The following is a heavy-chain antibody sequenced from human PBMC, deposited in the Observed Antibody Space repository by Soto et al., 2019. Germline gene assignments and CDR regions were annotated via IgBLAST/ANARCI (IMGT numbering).Heavy chain of an antibody. CDR1: GYTFTSYD. CDR3: ARVGGEMARPIGRGEDY. V-gene: IGHV1-8*01. D-gene: IGHD3-16*01. J-gene: IGHJ4*02. CDR2: MNPNSGNT. Sequence: QVQLVQSGAEVKKPGASVKVSCKASGYTFTSYDINWVRQATGQGLEWMGWMNPNSGNTGYAQKFQGRVTMTRNTPISRAYMEQSSLRSEDTAVYYCARVGGEMARPIGRGEDYWGQGTLVTVSS.